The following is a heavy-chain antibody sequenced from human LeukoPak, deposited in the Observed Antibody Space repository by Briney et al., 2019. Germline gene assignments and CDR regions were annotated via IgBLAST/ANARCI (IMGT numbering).Heavy chain of an antibody. D-gene: IGHD5-18*01. V-gene: IGHV3-23*01. Sequence: GGSLRLSCAASGLTFSSYAMSWVRQAPGKGLEWVSDINGSGGSTYYADSVKGRFTISRDNSKNTLYLQMSSLRAEDTAVYYCAKRIQSAMATGYWGQGTLVTVSS. CDR1: GLTFSSYA. CDR2: INGSGGST. CDR3: AKRIQSAMATGY. J-gene: IGHJ4*02.